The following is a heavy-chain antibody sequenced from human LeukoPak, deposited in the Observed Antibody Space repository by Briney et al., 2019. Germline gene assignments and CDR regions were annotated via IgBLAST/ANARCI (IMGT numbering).Heavy chain of an antibody. J-gene: IGHJ4*02. Sequence: SGGSLRLSCAASGFTFSRFWMHWVRQAPGKGLVWVSRINTDASNTIYADSVKGRFTISRDNAKNTLYLQMNSLRAEDTAVYYCATDQSIAGPTTADYWGQGTLVTVSS. CDR3: ATDQSIAGPTTADY. CDR1: GFTFSRFW. CDR2: INTDASNT. V-gene: IGHV3-74*01. D-gene: IGHD1-26*01.